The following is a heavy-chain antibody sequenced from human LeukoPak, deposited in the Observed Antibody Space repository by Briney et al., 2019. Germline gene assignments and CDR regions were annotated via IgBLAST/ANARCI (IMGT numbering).Heavy chain of an antibody. Sequence: ASVKLSCKASGYTFTGYYIHLVRQAPGHGLEWMGWINPNSGGTNYAQKFQDRGTMTTATSITTTYIDLSRLRSDDPAMSCCSRDKIASSYMDWGEGTLVTVSS. CDR1: GYTFTGYY. CDR2: INPNSGGT. J-gene: IGHJ4*02. CDR3: SRDKIASSYMD. V-gene: IGHV1-2*02. D-gene: IGHD2-2*02.